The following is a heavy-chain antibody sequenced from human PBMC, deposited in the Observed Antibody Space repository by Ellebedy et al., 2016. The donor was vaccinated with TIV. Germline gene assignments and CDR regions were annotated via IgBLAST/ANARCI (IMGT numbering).Heavy chain of an antibody. J-gene: IGHJ4*02. D-gene: IGHD6-13*01. V-gene: IGHV3-74*01. CDR1: GFMFSDYW. Sequence: GESLKISCGGSGFMFSDYWMLWVRQTPGKGLVCVSRINHDGSSTIYADSVKGRFTISRDNAKHTLYLQMNSLRGEDTAVYYCVSSSPVIDYWGQGTLVTVSS. CDR2: INHDGSST. CDR3: VSSSPVIDY.